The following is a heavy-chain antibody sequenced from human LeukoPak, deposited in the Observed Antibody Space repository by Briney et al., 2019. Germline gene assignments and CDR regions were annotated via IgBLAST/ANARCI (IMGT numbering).Heavy chain of an antibody. CDR3: ARDDRRH. V-gene: IGHV3-66*01. CDR1: EFSVGSNY. Sequence: GGSLRLSCAASEFSVGSNYMTWVRQAPGKGLEWVSLIYSGGSTYYADSVKGRFTISRDNSKNTLYLQMNSLRGGDTAVYYCARDDRRHWGQGTLVTVSS. CDR2: IYSGGST. J-gene: IGHJ4*02.